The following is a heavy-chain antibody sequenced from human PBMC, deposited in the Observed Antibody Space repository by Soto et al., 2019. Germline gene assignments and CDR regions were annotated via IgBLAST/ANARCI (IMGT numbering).Heavy chain of an antibody. CDR2: ISVAGGRI. CDR3: AKGHTNENGHYYDYGMDV. Sequence: GGSLRLSCVVSGFPFSEYGMSWVRQSPGKGLEWVASISVAGGRIYNEDSVKGRFTIYRDNSKNSVYLQVNSLRADDTAVYSCAKGHTNENGHYYDYGMDVWGKGTTFTVSS. CDR1: GFPFSEYG. V-gene: IGHV3-23*01. J-gene: IGHJ6*04. D-gene: IGHD2-8*01.